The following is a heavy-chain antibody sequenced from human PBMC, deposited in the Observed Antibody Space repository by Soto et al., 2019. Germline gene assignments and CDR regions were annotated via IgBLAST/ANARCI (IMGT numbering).Heavy chain of an antibody. Sequence: GASAKVSCKASGYTFTSYDINWVRQATGQGLEWMGWMNPNSGNTGYAQKFQGRVTMTRNTSISTAYMEPSSLRSEDTAVYYCWVWAARPYYYYGMDVWGQGTTVTVSS. CDR1: GYTFTSYD. V-gene: IGHV1-8*01. D-gene: IGHD6-6*01. J-gene: IGHJ6*02. CDR2: MNPNSGNT. CDR3: WVWAARPYYYYGMDV.